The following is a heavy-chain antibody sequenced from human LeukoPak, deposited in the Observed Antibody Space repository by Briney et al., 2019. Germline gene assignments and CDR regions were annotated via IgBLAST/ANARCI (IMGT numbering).Heavy chain of an antibody. Sequence: SETLPLTCTVSDGSISTYYWSWIRQPPGKGLEWIGYIYYSGSTNYNPSLKSRVTMSVDTSENQFSLELNSVTAADTAMYYCARMVIRAYCSGGSCYEHAFDIWGQGTMVTVSS. CDR3: ARMVIRAYCSGGSCYEHAFDI. CDR2: IYYSGST. J-gene: IGHJ3*02. D-gene: IGHD2-15*01. CDR1: DGSISTYY. V-gene: IGHV4-59*08.